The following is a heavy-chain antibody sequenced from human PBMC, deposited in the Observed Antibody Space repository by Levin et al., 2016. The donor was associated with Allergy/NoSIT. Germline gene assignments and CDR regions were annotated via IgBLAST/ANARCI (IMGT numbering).Heavy chain of an antibody. J-gene: IGHJ4*02. D-gene: IGHD3-10*01. CDR2: INPYSGGA. CDR3: APCTTPCYFHH. Sequence: WVRQAPGQGLEWMGWINPYSGGATYAQKFQGRVTMTRDTSISTAYMELSSLRSDDTAVYYCAPCTTPCYFHHWGQGTLVTVSS. V-gene: IGHV1-2*02.